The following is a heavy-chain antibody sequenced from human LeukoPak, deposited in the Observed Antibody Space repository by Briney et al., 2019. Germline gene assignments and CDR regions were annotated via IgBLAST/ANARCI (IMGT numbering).Heavy chain of an antibody. J-gene: IGHJ6*04. D-gene: IGHD3-22*01. CDR3: TKDIDVDPWGYDDSSGYDRDV. V-gene: IGHV3-23*01. Sequence: GGSLRLSCAASGFTFSSYAMSWVRQAPGKGLEWVSAISGSGGSTYYADSVKGRFTISRDNSKNTLYLQMNSLRAEDTAVYYCTKDIDVDPWGYDDSSGYDRDVWGKGTTVTVSS. CDR1: GFTFSSYA. CDR2: ISGSGGST.